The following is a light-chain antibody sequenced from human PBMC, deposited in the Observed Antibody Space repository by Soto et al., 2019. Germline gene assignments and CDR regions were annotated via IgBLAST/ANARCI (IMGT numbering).Light chain of an antibody. J-gene: IGLJ2*01. CDR2: DVS. Sequence: QSALTQPASVSGSPGQSITISCTGTISDVGGYNYVSWYQQHPGKAPKLMIYDVSNRPSGVSNRFSGSKSGNTASLTISGLQAEDEADFYCSSYTSTYTVVFGGGTKLTVL. CDR3: SSYTSTYTVV. V-gene: IGLV2-14*01. CDR1: ISDVGGYNY.